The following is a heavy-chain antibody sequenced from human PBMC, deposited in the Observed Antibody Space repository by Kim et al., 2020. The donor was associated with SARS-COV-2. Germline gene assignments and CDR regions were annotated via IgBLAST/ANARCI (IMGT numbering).Heavy chain of an antibody. CDR1: GFTFSSYA. Sequence: GGSLRLSCAASGFTFSSYAMSWVRQAPGKGLEWVSVIYSGGSSTYYADSVKGRFTISRDNSKNTLYLQMNSLRDEDTAVYYCARAQGWLQLLNFDYWGQG. D-gene: IGHD5-12*01. CDR2: IYSGGSST. J-gene: IGHJ4*02. V-gene: IGHV3-23*03. CDR3: ARAQGWLQLLNFDY.